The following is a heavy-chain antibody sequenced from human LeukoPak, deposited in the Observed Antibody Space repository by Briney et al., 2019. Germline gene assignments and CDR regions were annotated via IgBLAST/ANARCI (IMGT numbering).Heavy chain of an antibody. D-gene: IGHD3-10*01. CDR3: FVGPHPYDSGDWPPN. V-gene: IGHV3-66*01. Sequence: GGSLRLSCAASGFTVGSNYMSWVRQPPGKGLEWVSVMYSGGSKYYADSVKGRFTISRDNSKNTVYLQMNSLRSDDTAVYYCFVGPHPYDSGDWPPNWGQGTLVTVSS. CDR2: MYSGGSK. CDR1: GFTVGSNY. J-gene: IGHJ4*02.